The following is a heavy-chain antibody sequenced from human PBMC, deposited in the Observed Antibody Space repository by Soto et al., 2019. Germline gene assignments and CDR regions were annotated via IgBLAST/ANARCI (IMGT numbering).Heavy chain of an antibody. CDR2: ISPGGDST. CDR1: GFNFNIYA. D-gene: IGHD1-1*01. V-gene: IGHV3-23*01. J-gene: IGHJ6*03. Sequence: EVQLLESGGGLVQPGGSLRLSCAASGFNFNIYAMTWVRQAPGKGLEWVSTISPGGDSTYFADSVKGRVTISTDNSKNTLSLQMNSLRAEDTATYFCAKALGNPYYYYYMDVWGTGTTVTVSS. CDR3: AKALGNPYYYYYMDV.